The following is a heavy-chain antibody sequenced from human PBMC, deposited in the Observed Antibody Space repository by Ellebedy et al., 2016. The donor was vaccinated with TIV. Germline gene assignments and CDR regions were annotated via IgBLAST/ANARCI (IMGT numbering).Heavy chain of an antibody. CDR2: LITENRNT. V-gene: IGHV1-18*04. D-gene: IGHD1-14*01. J-gene: IGHJ4*02. CDR1: GYIFTNFA. CDR3: TRDQSTAIFDF. Sequence: ASSVKVSCKTSGYIFTNFAIAWVRQAPRQALEWMGWLITENRNTNYEQKFQGRVTMTTDPSTNTAYMELTNLRSDDTAVYYCTRDQSTAIFDFWGQGTLVTVSS.